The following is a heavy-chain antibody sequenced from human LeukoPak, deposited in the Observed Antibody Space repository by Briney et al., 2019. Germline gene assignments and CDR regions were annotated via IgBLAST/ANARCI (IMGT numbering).Heavy chain of an antibody. D-gene: IGHD3-16*02. CDR3: AKDISSLGELSEGFDY. J-gene: IGHJ4*02. V-gene: IGHV3-9*01. CDR1: GFTFDDYA. Sequence: GRSLRLSCAASGFTFDDYAMHWVRQAPGKGLEWVSGISWNSGSIGYADSVRGRFTISRDNAKNSLYLQMNSLRAEDTALYYCAKDISSLGELSEGFDYWGQGTLVTASS. CDR2: ISWNSGSI.